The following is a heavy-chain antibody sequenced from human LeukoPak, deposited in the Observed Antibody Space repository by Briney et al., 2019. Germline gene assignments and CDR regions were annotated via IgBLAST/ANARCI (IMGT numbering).Heavy chain of an antibody. D-gene: IGHD6-13*01. CDR2: INHRGST. CDR3: ARGGAAAAGKELDY. Sequence: SETLSLTCAVYGGSFSGYYWSWIRQPPGKGLEWIGEINHRGSTNYNPSLKSRVTISVDTSKNQFSLKLRSVTAADTAVYYCARGGAAAAGKELDYWGQGTLVTVSS. V-gene: IGHV4-34*01. J-gene: IGHJ4*02. CDR1: GGSFSGYY.